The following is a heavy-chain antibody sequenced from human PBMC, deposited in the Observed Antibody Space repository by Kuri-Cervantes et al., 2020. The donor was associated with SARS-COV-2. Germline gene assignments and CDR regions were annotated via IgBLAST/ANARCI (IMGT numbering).Heavy chain of an antibody. CDR3: ARHWPYYDFWSGYYLDY. Sequence: ESLKISCATSGFTVSSNYMSWGRQAPGKGLEWIGYIYYSGSTNYNPSLKSRVTISVDTSKNQFSLKLSSVTAADTAVYYCARHWPYYDFWSGYYLDYWGQGTLVTVSS. D-gene: IGHD3-3*01. CDR1: GFTVSSNY. V-gene: IGHV4-59*08. J-gene: IGHJ4*02. CDR2: IYYSGST.